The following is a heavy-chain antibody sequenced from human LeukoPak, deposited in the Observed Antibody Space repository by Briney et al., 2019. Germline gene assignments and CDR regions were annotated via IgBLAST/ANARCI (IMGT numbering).Heavy chain of an antibody. V-gene: IGHV3-30*18. J-gene: IGHJ4*02. Sequence: GRSLRLSCAASGFTLSSFAMHWVRQAPGKGLEWVTVISTDGKDKKYADSVKGRFAISRDNSKNTLDLQMNSLRGEDTAVYYCAKVQKWGPAGYYFDSWGQGALVTVSS. D-gene: IGHD2-2*01. CDR1: GFTLSSFA. CDR2: ISTDGKDK. CDR3: AKVQKWGPAGYYFDS.